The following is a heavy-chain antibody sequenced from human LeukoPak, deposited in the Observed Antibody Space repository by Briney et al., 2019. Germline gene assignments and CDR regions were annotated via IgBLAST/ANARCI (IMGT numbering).Heavy chain of an antibody. J-gene: IGHJ4*02. CDR2: ISWNSGSI. Sequence: HAGGSLRLSCAASGFTFDDYAMHWVRQAPGKGLEWVSGISWNSGSIGYADSVKGRFTISRDNAKNSLYLQMNSLRAEDMALYYCAKGFSSSSETGVFDYWGQGTLVTVSS. D-gene: IGHD6-6*01. CDR1: GFTFDDYA. CDR3: AKGFSSSSETGVFDY. V-gene: IGHV3-9*03.